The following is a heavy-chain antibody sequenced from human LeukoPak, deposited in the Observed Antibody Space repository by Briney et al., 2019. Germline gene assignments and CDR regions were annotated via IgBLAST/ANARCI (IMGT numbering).Heavy chain of an antibody. CDR1: GGSISSYY. D-gene: IGHD3-10*01. V-gene: IGHV4-59*01. CDR2: IYYSGST. J-gene: IGHJ3*02. Sequence: SETLSLTCTVSGGSISSYYWSWIRQPTGKGLEWIGYIYYSGSTNYNPSLKSRVTISVDTSKNQFSLKLSSVTAADTAVYYCARDQPDYSGSGSSNAFDIWGQGTMVTVSS. CDR3: ARDQPDYSGSGSSNAFDI.